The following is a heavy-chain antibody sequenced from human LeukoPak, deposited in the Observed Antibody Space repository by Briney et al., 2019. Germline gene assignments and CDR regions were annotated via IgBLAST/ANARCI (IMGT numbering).Heavy chain of an antibody. J-gene: IGHJ5*02. V-gene: IGHV1-18*01. CDR1: GYTFTSYG. D-gene: IGHD6-19*01. Sequence: ASVKVSCKASGYTFTSYGISWVRQAPGQGLDWMGWISAYNGNTNYTQKLQGRVTMTTDTSTSTAYMELRSLRSDDTAVYYCARDFPVAGTENWFDPWGQGTLVTVSS. CDR3: ARDFPVAGTENWFDP. CDR2: ISAYNGNT.